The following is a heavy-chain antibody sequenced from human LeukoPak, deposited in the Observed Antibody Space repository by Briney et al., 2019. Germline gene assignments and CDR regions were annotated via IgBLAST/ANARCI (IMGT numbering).Heavy chain of an antibody. CDR3: ARGGNRKDIVVVVAATHPYYFDY. V-gene: IGHV4-4*07. J-gene: IGHJ4*02. CDR1: GGSISYFY. Sequence: PSETLSLTCTVSGGSISYFYWSWIRQPAGKGLEWIGRIYTSGSTNYNPSLKSRVTMSVDTSKNQFSLKLSSVTAADTAVYYCARGGNRKDIVVVVAATHPYYFDYWGQGTLVTVSS. D-gene: IGHD2-15*01. CDR2: IYTSGST.